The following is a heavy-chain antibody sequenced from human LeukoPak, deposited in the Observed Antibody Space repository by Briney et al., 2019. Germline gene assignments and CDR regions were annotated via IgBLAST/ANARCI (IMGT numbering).Heavy chain of an antibody. D-gene: IGHD3-3*01. CDR1: GYTFTSYD. V-gene: IGHV1-8*03. Sequence: ASVKVSCKASGYTFTSYDINWVRQATGQGLEWMGWMNPNSGNTGYAQKFQGRVTITRNTSISTAYMELSSLRSEDTAVYYCARVSGVVTLYYFDYWGQGTLVTVSS. CDR2: MNPNSGNT. J-gene: IGHJ4*02. CDR3: ARVSGVVTLYYFDY.